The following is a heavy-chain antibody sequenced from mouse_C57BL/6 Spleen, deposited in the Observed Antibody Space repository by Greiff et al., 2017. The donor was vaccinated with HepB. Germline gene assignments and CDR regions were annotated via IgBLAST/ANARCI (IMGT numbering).Heavy chain of an antibody. CDR3: TRGGNWDDYYAMDY. D-gene: IGHD4-1*01. CDR2: ISSGGDYI. CDR1: GFTFSSYA. V-gene: IGHV5-9-1*02. J-gene: IGHJ4*01. Sequence: EVQRVESGEGLVKPGGSLKLSCAASGFTFSSYAMSWVSQTPEKRLEWVAYISSGGDYIYYADTVKGRFTISGYNARNTLYLQMSSLKSEDTAMYYCTRGGNWDDYYAMDYWGQGTSVTVSS.